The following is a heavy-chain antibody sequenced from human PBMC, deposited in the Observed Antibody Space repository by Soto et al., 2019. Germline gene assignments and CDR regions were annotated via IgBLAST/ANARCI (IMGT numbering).Heavy chain of an antibody. CDR2: IKQDGSEE. D-gene: IGHD3-22*01. V-gene: IGHV3-7*01. CDR1: GFIFSDYS. CDR3: ARVYYDSRGPTKYRAFDF. Sequence: EVHLVESGGGLVPPGGSLRLSCAASGFIFSDYSMSWVRQSPGKGLEGVANIKQDGSEEDYLDSVKGRLTISRDNAKNSLYLQMNSLRAEDTAVYYCARVYYDSRGPTKYRAFDFWGQGTVVTVSS. J-gene: IGHJ3*01.